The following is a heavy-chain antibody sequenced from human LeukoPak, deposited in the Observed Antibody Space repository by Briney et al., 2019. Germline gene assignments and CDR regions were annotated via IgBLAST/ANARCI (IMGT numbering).Heavy chain of an antibody. V-gene: IGHV1-69*13. CDR3: AREWASGYCSSTSCPDY. CDR2: IIPIYGTA. Sequence: SVKVSCKASGGTFSSYAISWVRQAPGQGLEWMGGIIPIYGTANYAQKFQGRVTITADESTSTAYMELSSLRSEDTAVYYCAREWASGYCSSTSCPDYWGQGTLVTVSS. J-gene: IGHJ4*02. CDR1: GGTFSSYA. D-gene: IGHD2-2*01.